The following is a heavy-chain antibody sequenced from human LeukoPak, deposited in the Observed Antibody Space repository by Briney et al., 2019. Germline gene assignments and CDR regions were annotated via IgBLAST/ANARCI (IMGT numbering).Heavy chain of an antibody. CDR3: ARHAADSSGLYNYSGMDV. V-gene: IGHV4-39*01. J-gene: IGHJ6*02. CDR1: GGSTSTSHFY. Sequence: PSETLSLTCTVSGGSTSTSHFYWGWIRLPTGKGLEWIGSIYYSGSTSYNPSLESRVTISVDTSKNQLSLRLSLVTAADTAVYYCARHAADSSGLYNYSGMDVWGQGTTVTVSS. D-gene: IGHD3-22*01. CDR2: IYYSGST.